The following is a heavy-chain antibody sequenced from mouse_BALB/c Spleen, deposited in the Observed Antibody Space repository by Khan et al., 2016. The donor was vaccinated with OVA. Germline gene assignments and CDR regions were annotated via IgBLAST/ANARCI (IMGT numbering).Heavy chain of an antibody. Sequence: QVQLQQSGAELARPGASVKLSCKASGYTFTDYYINWVKQRTGQGLEWIGEIYPGSGHSYYNEKFKGKATMTADRSSSTAYLQHSSLTSEDSAVYFCARAEYGGKNYFDYWGQGTTLTVSS. CDR3: ARAEYGGKNYFDY. CDR2: IYPGSGHS. D-gene: IGHD1-1*01. J-gene: IGHJ2*01. CDR1: GYTFTDYY. V-gene: IGHV1-77*01.